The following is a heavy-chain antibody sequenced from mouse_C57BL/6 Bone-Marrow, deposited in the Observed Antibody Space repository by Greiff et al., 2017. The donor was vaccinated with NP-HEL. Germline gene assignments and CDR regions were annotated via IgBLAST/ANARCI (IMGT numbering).Heavy chain of an antibody. Sequence: EVKLVESGPGLVKPSQTVFLTCTVTGISITTGNYRWSWIRQFPGNKLEWIGYIYYSGTITYNPSRTSRTTITRDTPKNQYFLEMNSLTAEDTATYNCARDNYGSSYNYFDYWGQGTTLTVSS. J-gene: IGHJ2*01. D-gene: IGHD1-1*01. CDR3: ARDNYGSSYNYFDY. CDR2: IYYSGTI. CDR1: GISITTGNYR. V-gene: IGHV3-5*01.